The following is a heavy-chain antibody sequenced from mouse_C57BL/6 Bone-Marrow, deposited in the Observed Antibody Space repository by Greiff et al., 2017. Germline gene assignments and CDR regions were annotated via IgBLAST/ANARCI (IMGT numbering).Heavy chain of an antibody. CDR1: GYTFTSYW. CDR2: IDPSDSET. CDR3: AREAVYYRFDY. J-gene: IGHJ2*01. D-gene: IGHD2-14*01. V-gene: IGHV1-52*01. Sequence: VQLQQPGAELVRPGSSVKLSCKASGYTFTSYWMNWVKQRPIQGLEWIGNIDPSDSETHYTQKFKDKATLTVDKSSSTAYMQLSSLTSEDSAVYYCAREAVYYRFDYWGQGTTLTVSS.